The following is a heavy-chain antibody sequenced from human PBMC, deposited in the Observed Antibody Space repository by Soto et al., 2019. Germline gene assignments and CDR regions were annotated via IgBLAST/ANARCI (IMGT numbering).Heavy chain of an antibody. J-gene: IGHJ4*02. Sequence: GGSLRLSCAASGFTFSSYAMSWVRQAPGKGLEWVSAISGSGGSTYYADSVKGRFTISRDNSKNTLYLQMNSLRAEDTAVYYCAKLGIVVVPAASFWFDYWGQGTLVTVSS. CDR2: ISGSGGST. CDR1: GFTFSSYA. CDR3: AKLGIVVVPAASFWFDY. D-gene: IGHD2-2*01. V-gene: IGHV3-23*01.